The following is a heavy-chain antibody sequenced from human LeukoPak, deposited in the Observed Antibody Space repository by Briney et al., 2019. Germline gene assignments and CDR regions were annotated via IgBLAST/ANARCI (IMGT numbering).Heavy chain of an antibody. V-gene: IGHV1-18*01. D-gene: IGHD6-13*01. J-gene: IGHJ5*02. Sequence: ASVKVSCKASGYTFTNYGISWVRQAPGQGPEWMGWISAYGGHTNYAQKLQGRVTMTTDTSTSTAYMELRSLRSDDTAVYYCARDNHSGSWSWSDPWGQGTLVSVSA. CDR2: ISAYGGHT. CDR3: ARDNHSGSWSWSDP. CDR1: GYTFTNYG.